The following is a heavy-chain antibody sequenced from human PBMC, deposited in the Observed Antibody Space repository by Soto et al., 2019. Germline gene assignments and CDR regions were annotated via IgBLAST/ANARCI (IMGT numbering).Heavy chain of an antibody. Sequence: ASVKVSCKASGYTFTGYYMHWVRQAPGQGLEWMGWINPNSGGTNYAQKFQGWVTMTRDTSISTAYMELSRLRSDDTAVYYCARGEEQWLVLSDYYYYGMDVWGQGTTVTVSS. CDR1: GYTFTGYY. CDR3: ARGEEQWLVLSDYYYYGMDV. D-gene: IGHD6-19*01. CDR2: INPNSGGT. J-gene: IGHJ6*02. V-gene: IGHV1-2*04.